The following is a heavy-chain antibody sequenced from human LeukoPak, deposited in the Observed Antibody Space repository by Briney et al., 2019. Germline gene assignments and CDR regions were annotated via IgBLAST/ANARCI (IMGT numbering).Heavy chain of an antibody. Sequence: GGSLRLSCAASGFTFDDYGMSWVRQALGKGLEWVSGINWNGGSTGYADSVKGRFTISRDNAKNSLYLQMNSLRAEDTALYYCARVAGTHYDNITKWFDPWGQGTLVTVSS. CDR1: GFTFDDYG. CDR3: ARVAGTHYDNITKWFDP. CDR2: INWNGGST. V-gene: IGHV3-20*04. J-gene: IGHJ5*02. D-gene: IGHD3-22*01.